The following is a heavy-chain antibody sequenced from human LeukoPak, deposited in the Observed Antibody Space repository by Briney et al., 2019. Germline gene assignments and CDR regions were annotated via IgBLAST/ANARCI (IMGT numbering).Heavy chain of an antibody. Sequence: PGGSLRLSCAASGFTFSSYAMSWVRQAPGKGLEWVSAISGSGGSTYYADSLKVRFTISRDNSKNTLYLQMNSLRAEDTAVYYCAKDPGKTVTHSSIYFDYWGQGTLVTVSS. J-gene: IGHJ4*02. CDR1: GFTFSSYA. CDR3: AKDPGKTVTHSSIYFDY. V-gene: IGHV3-23*01. D-gene: IGHD4-17*01. CDR2: ISGSGGST.